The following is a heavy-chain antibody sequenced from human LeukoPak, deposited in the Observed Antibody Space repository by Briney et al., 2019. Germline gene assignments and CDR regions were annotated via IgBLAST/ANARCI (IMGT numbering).Heavy chain of an antibody. CDR2: IYYSGTT. CDR3: ARERGDTAAPDAFDI. CDR1: GGSISSCY. D-gene: IGHD5-18*01. J-gene: IGHJ3*02. V-gene: IGHV4-59*01. Sequence: SGTLSLTCTISGGSISSCYWSWIRQSPGKGLEWIGYIYYSGTTNYSPSLKRRVTISLDTSKNQFSLKLRSLTAADTAIYYCARERGDTAAPDAFDIWGQGTLVTVSP.